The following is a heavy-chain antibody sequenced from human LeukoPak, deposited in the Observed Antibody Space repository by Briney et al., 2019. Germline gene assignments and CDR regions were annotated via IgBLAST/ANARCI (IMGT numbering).Heavy chain of an antibody. CDR1: GFTFSSYT. J-gene: IGHJ4*02. CDR2: ITTGDGNT. Sequence: GGSLRLSCTASGFTFSSYTMTWVRQAPGKGLKWVSTITTGDGNTYYADSVKGRFTVSRDDSKNTLYLQMNSLRAEDTGVYYCAKDGGLWVSAHWGDSWGRGTLVTVSS. CDR3: AKDGGLWVSAHWGDS. D-gene: IGHD7-27*01. V-gene: IGHV3-23*01.